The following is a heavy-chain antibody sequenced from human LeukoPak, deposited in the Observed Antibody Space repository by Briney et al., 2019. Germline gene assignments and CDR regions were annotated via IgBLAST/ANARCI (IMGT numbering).Heavy chain of an antibody. D-gene: IGHD3-3*01. CDR3: ARQSGGFWYFDL. V-gene: IGHV4-59*08. CDR2: IYYSGST. J-gene: IGHJ2*01. CDR1: GGSISSYY. Sequence: PSETLSLTCTVSGGSISSYYWSWIRQPPGKGLEWIGYIYYSGSTNYNPPLKSRVTLSVDTSKNQFSLKLRSVTAADTAGYYCARQSGGFWYFDLWGRGTLVTVSS.